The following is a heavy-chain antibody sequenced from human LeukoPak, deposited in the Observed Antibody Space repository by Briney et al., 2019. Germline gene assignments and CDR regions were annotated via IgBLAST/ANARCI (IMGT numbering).Heavy chain of an antibody. CDR2: FYTSGST. J-gene: IGHJ4*02. CDR1: GGSISNYY. CDR3: ARESGHYDFWSGSHFDY. D-gene: IGHD3-3*01. Sequence: PSETLSLTCTVSGGSISNYYWSWIRQPAGKGLEWIGRFYTSGSTNYNPSLTSRVTMSLDTSKNQFSLKLSSVTAADTAVYYCARESGHYDFWSGSHFDYWGQGTLVTVSS. V-gene: IGHV4-4*07.